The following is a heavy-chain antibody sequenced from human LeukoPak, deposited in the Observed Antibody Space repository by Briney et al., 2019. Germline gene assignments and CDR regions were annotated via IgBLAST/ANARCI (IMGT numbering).Heavy chain of an antibody. CDR2: IKQDGSEQ. CDR1: GFTFGTYW. Sequence: GGSLRLSCAASGFTFGTYWMNWVRQAPGKGLEWDANIKQDGSEQFYVDSVRGRFTISRDNARSSLYLEMNRLRVEDTAVYYCVRDQGSSWFYYGLDVWGQGTTVTVSS. CDR3: VRDQGSSWFYYGLDV. D-gene: IGHD6-13*01. V-gene: IGHV3-7*01. J-gene: IGHJ6*02.